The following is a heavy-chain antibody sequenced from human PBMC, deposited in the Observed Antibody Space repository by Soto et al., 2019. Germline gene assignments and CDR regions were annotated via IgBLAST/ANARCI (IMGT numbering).Heavy chain of an antibody. Sequence: PSETLSLTCTVSGGSISSYYWSWIRQPPGKGLEWIGYIYYSGSTNYNPSLKSRVTISVDTSKNQFSLKLSSVTAADTAVYYCARDVFHFDYWGQGTLVTGSS. V-gene: IGHV4-59*01. J-gene: IGHJ4*02. CDR2: IYYSGST. CDR3: ARDVFHFDY. D-gene: IGHD3-3*01. CDR1: GGSISSYY.